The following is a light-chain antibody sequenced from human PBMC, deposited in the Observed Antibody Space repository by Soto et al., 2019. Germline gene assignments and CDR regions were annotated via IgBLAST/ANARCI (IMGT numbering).Light chain of an antibody. CDR2: RDG. V-gene: IGLV3-9*01. Sequence: YELTQPLSVSVALGQTARITCQRNNIGNKNVHWYQQKPGQAPVLVIYRDGNRPSGIPERFSGSNSGNTATLTISRAQAGDEADYYCHVWDSSTVVFGGGTKLTVL. J-gene: IGLJ2*01. CDR3: HVWDSSTVV. CDR1: NIGNKN.